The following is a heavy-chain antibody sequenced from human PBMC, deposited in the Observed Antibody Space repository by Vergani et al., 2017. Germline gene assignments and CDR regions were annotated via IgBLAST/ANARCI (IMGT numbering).Heavy chain of an antibody. CDR3: ATDLSEKWLVYFDY. CDR1: GYTFTSYG. J-gene: IGHJ4*02. D-gene: IGHD6-19*01. Sequence: QVQLVQSGAEVKKPGSSVKVSCKASGYTFTSYGISWVRQAPGQGLEWMGWISAYNGNTNYAQKFQGRVTMTEDTSTDTAYMELSSLRSEDTAVYYCATDLSEKWLVYFDYWGQGTLVTVSS. CDR2: ISAYNGNT. V-gene: IGHV1-18*01.